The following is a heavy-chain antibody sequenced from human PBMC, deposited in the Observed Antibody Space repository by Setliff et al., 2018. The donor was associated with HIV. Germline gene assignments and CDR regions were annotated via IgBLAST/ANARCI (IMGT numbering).Heavy chain of an antibody. CDR2: INGGNGDT. CDR3: ARDSLPYYYGSGTDSFDI. D-gene: IGHD3-10*01. Sequence: ASVKVSCKASGYTFTSYAINWVRQAPGQSLEWMAWINGGNGDTKYSQKLQGRVTVTGDTSAITAYMELSDLRSEDTAVYYCARDSLPYYYGSGTDSFDIWGQGTMVTVSS. J-gene: IGHJ3*02. V-gene: IGHV1-3*01. CDR1: GYTFTSYA.